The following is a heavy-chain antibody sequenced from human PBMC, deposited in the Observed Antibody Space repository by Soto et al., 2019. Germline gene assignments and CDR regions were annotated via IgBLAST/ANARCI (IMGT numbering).Heavy chain of an antibody. J-gene: IGHJ4*02. V-gene: IGHV5-51*01. CDR3: ARRPEGQQREDFDH. Sequence: GESLKISCKVSEYSFASYWIAWVRQRPGKGLEWMGRIFPSDSDTRYSPSFEGQVTISADKSTSTAFLQWSSLKASDTAKYYCARRPEGQQREDFDHWGQGTLVTVSS. CDR1: EYSFASYW. CDR2: IFPSDSDT. D-gene: IGHD5-18*01.